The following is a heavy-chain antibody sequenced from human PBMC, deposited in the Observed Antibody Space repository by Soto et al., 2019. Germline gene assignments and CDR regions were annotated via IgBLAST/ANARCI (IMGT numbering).Heavy chain of an antibody. D-gene: IGHD3-10*01. V-gene: IGHV3-23*01. CDR3: AKDNTYYYGSGGFDI. CDR1: GFTFSSYA. J-gene: IGHJ3*02. CDR2: ISGSGGST. Sequence: GGSLRLSCAASGFTFSSYAMSWVRQAPGKGLEWVSAISGSGGSTYYADSVKGRFTISRDNSKNTMYLQMNSLRAEDTAVYYCAKDNTYYYGSGGFDIWGQGTMVTVSS.